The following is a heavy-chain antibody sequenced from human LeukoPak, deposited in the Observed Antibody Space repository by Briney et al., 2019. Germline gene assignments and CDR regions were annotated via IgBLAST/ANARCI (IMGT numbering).Heavy chain of an antibody. Sequence: GGSLRLSCAASGFTFSSYSMNWVRQAPGKGLEWVSSISSSSSYIYYADSVKGRFTISRDNAKNSLYLQMNSLRAEDTAVYYCARDLALWEDHYDSSGYGMDVWGQGTTVTVSS. V-gene: IGHV3-21*01. CDR2: ISSSSSYI. CDR3: ARDLALWEDHYDSSGYGMDV. J-gene: IGHJ6*02. CDR1: GFTFSSYS. D-gene: IGHD3-22*01.